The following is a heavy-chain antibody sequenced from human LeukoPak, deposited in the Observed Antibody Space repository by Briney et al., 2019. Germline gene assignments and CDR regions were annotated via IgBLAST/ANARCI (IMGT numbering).Heavy chain of an antibody. Sequence: GGSLRLSCAASGFTFSSYAMHWVRQAPGKGLEWVAVISYDGSNKYYADSVKGRFTISRDNSKNTLYLQMNSLRAEDTAVYYCARVKEASAFDVWGQGTMVTVSS. CDR2: ISYDGSNK. V-gene: IGHV3-30*04. D-gene: IGHD5-12*01. CDR1: GFTFSSYA. CDR3: ARVKEASAFDV. J-gene: IGHJ3*01.